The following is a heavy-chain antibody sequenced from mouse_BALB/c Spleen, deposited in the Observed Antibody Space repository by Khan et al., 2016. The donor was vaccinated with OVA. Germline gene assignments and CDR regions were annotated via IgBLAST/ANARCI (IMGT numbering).Heavy chain of an antibody. V-gene: IGHV1S132*01. CDR1: GYIFTSYW. Sequence: QVRLQQSGAELVRPGASVKLSCKTSGYIFTSYWIHWVKQRSGQGLEWIARIYPGTDNTYYSEKLKDKATLTADKSSNTTYMLLSSLKSEDSAVYFCAREEALYYFDYWGQGTTLTVSS. J-gene: IGHJ2*01. D-gene: IGHD3-2*02. CDR2: IYPGTDNT. CDR3: AREEALYYFDY.